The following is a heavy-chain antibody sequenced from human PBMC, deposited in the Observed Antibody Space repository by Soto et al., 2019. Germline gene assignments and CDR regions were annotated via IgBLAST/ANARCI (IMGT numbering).Heavy chain of an antibody. J-gene: IGHJ4*02. Sequence: VGSLMLSCSASGFTFSSYWMIWVRQAPGKWLEWVANIQQDGSEKYYLDSVKGRFTISRDNAKNSPYLQMNSLRAEDTAVYYCARDPSPYYDFWSGYYTDFDYWGQGTLVPVSS. D-gene: IGHD3-3*01. CDR3: ARDPSPYYDFWSGYYTDFDY. CDR2: IQQDGSEK. V-gene: IGHV3-7*01. CDR1: GFTFSSYW.